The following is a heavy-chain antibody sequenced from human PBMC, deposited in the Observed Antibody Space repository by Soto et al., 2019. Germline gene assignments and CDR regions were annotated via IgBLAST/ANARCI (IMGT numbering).Heavy chain of an antibody. CDR2: IRSKLAGGTM. V-gene: IGHV3-49*03. CDR3: TRDRVRPDV. Sequence: GGSLRLSCTASGFTFGDYSMTWFRRTPGKGLEWVGFIRSKLAGGTMEYAASVRGRFTISRDDSKSIAYLQMDSLKTEDTAVYYCTRDRVRPDVWGQGTLVTVSS. D-gene: IGHD3-10*01. J-gene: IGHJ4*02. CDR1: GFTFGDYS.